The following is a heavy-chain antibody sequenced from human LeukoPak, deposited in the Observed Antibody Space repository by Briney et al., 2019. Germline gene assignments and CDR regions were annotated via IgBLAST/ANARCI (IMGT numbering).Heavy chain of an antibody. CDR3: ARDRVVVVPAFHYYYMDV. D-gene: IGHD2-2*01. Sequence: PGGSLRLSCEGSGFNFNDAWMSWIRQAPGKGLEWVSYISSSGSTIYYADSVKGRFTISRDNAKNSLYLQMNSLRAEDTAVYYCARDRVVVVPAFHYYYMDVWGKGTTVTVSS. V-gene: IGHV3-11*04. J-gene: IGHJ6*03. CDR2: ISSSGSTI. CDR1: GFNFNDAW.